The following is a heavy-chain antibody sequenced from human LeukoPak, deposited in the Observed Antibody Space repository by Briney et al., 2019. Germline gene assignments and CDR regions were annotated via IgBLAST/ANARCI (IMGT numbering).Heavy chain of an antibody. CDR1: GGSISSGGYY. J-gene: IGHJ4*02. Sequence: ETLSLTCTVSGGSISSGGYYWSWVRQAPGKGLEWVSVIYSGGSTYYADSVKGRFTISRDNSKNTLYLQMNSLRAEDTAVYYCARAGATDFDYWGQGTLVTVSS. V-gene: IGHV3-53*01. CDR3: ARAGATDFDY. D-gene: IGHD1-26*01. CDR2: IYSGGST.